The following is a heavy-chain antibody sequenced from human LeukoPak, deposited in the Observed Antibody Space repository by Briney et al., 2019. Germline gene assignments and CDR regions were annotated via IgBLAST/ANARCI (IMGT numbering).Heavy chain of an antibody. CDR1: GFTFSHYA. CDR2: ITDSGGDT. J-gene: IGHJ4*02. V-gene: IGHV3-23*01. Sequence: GGSLRLSCAASGFTFSHYAMSWVRQAPGKGLEWVSAITDSGGDTFHADSVKGRLTISRDNSKNILFLQMNSLRAEDTAVYYCVKGSAASRPYYSDYWGLGTLVTVSS. CDR3: VKGSAASRPYYSDY. D-gene: IGHD6-6*01.